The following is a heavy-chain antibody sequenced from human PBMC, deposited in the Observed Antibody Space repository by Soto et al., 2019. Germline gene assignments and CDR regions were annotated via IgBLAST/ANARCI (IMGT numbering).Heavy chain of an antibody. V-gene: IGHV4-31*03. Sequence: SETLSLTCTVSGGSISSGGYYWSWIRQHPGKGLEWIGYTFYSGATYYNPSLKSRTTISVDTSKNQFSLTLTSLTAADTAVYFCARVQPYDYGANTGWLDPWGQGTLGTVSS. CDR2: TFYSGAT. J-gene: IGHJ5*02. CDR1: GGSISSGGYY. D-gene: IGHD4-17*01. CDR3: ARVQPYDYGANTGWLDP.